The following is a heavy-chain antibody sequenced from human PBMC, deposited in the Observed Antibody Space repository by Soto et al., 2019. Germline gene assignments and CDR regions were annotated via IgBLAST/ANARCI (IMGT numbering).Heavy chain of an antibody. D-gene: IGHD1-26*01. J-gene: IGHJ4*02. CDR1: GFTFTSSA. Sequence: SVKVSCKASGFTFTSSAVQWVRQARGQRLEWIGWIVVGSGNTNYAQKFHERVTMHRDLYTSHHYMEISSLRYEETEVYYCAADILGAADSLDYWGQGGLVTVS. CDR3: AADILGAADSLDY. V-gene: IGHV1-58*01. CDR2: IVVGSGNT.